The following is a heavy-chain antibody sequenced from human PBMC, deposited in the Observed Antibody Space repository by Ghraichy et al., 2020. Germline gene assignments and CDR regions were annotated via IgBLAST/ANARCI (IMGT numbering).Heavy chain of an antibody. CDR2: IKSDGTDR. D-gene: IGHD2-15*01. Sequence: GGSLRLSCAASGFALSDYWMHWVRQAPGMGLLWVSRIKSDGTDRTYADSVKGRFTISRDNAKNTLYLQMNSLRAEDTAVYYCVREYCRGGRCFFGTGGSHFDYWGQGILVTVSS. J-gene: IGHJ4*02. CDR1: GFALSDYW. V-gene: IGHV3-74*01. CDR3: VREYCRGGRCFFGTGGSHFDY.